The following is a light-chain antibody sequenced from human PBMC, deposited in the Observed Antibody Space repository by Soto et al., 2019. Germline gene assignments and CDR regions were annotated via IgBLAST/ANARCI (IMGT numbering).Light chain of an antibody. CDR2: WAS. CDR3: QQYYSTPRT. J-gene: IGKJ1*01. Sequence: DIVMTQSPDSLAVSLGERSTINCKSSQNGLFSSNNKNYLASYQQKPGQSPRLLIYWASTRESGVPDRFSGGGSGTDFTLTISSLQAEDVAVYYCQQYYSTPRTFGQGTKVEIK. CDR1: QNGLFSSNNKNY. V-gene: IGKV4-1*01.